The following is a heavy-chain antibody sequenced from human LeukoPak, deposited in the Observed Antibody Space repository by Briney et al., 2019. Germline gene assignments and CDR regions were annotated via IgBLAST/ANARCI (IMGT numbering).Heavy chain of an antibody. J-gene: IGHJ4*02. CDR3: AKMPGDFWSAFYHYFDF. D-gene: IGHD3-3*01. Sequence: GPLRLSCAASGFSFSSYGMHWVRQAPGKGLEWVALTSYDGSNKYYGDSVKGRFAISRDNSKNTLYLQMNSLRAQDTAVYYCAKMPGDFWSAFYHYFDFWGQGTLVTVSS. CDR1: GFSFSSYG. CDR2: TSYDGSNK. V-gene: IGHV3-30*18.